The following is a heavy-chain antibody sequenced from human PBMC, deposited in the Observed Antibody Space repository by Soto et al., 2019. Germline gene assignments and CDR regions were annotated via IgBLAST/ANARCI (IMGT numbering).Heavy chain of an antibody. CDR3: ARRLWFGESYRFDP. CDR2: IYYSGST. Sequence: PSETLSLTCTVSGGSISSGAYYWGWIRQPPGKGLEWIGTIYYSGSTYYNPSLKSRVTMSVDTSKNRFSLKLSSVTAADTAIYYCARRLWFGESYRFDPWGQGTLVTVSS. J-gene: IGHJ5*02. V-gene: IGHV4-39*01. D-gene: IGHD3-10*01. CDR1: GGSISSGAYY.